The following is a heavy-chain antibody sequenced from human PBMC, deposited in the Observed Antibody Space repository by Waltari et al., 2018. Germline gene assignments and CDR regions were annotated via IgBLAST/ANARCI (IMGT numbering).Heavy chain of an antibody. V-gene: IGHV3-30*18. J-gene: IGHJ4*02. Sequence: VQLAESGGDLVQPGGSLRLSCAASGFTFSSYGMPWVRQAPGKGLEWVAVISYDGSNKYYADPVKGRFTISRDNSKNTLYLQMNSLRAEDTAVYYCAKDRGVVATYFDYWGQGTLVTVSS. CDR3: AKDRGVVATYFDY. CDR2: ISYDGSNK. CDR1: GFTFSSYG. D-gene: IGHD5-12*01.